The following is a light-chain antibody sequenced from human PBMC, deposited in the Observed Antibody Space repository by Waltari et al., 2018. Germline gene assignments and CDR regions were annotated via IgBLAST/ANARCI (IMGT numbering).Light chain of an antibody. CDR3: CSYAGSAISM. CDR2: DVN. Sequence: QSALTQTASVSGSPGQAITISCSGTTSDIGTYNLVPWDQQHPGKAPTLIIYDVNKRPSGVSNRFSGSKSGNTAFLTISGLQSADEADYYCCSYAGSAISMFGGGTKVTVL. V-gene: IGLV2-23*02. J-gene: IGLJ3*02. CDR1: TSDIGTYNL.